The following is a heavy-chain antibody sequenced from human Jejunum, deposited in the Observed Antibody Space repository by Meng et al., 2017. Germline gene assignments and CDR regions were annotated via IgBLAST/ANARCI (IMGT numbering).Heavy chain of an antibody. CDR3: ARGGSGYDPADY. D-gene: IGHD5-12*01. V-gene: IGHV7-4-1*02. CDR2: INTNTGNP. Sequence: QVQLVQSGSELENPGASVKVSCKASGYTFIDYALYWVRQAPGQGLEWMGWINTNTGNPRYAQGFAGRFAFSLDTSVSTAFLQISSLKPEDSGVYYCARGGSGYDPADYWGQGTLVTVSS. J-gene: IGHJ4*02. CDR1: GYTFIDYA.